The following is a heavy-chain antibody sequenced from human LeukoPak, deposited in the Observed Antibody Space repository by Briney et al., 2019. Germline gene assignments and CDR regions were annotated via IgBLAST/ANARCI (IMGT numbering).Heavy chain of an antibody. D-gene: IGHD3-22*01. J-gene: IGHJ6*03. CDR2: IYYSGST. CDR1: GGSISSSSYY. Sequence: SETLSLTCTVSGGSISSSSYYWGWIRQPPGKGLEWIGNIYYSGSTYYNPSLKSRVTISVDTSKNQFSLKLSSVTAADTAVYYCARDFSDVKGGDSGDYYYYYYMDVWGKGTTVTISS. CDR3: ARDFSDVKGGDSGDYYYYYYMDV. V-gene: IGHV4-39*02.